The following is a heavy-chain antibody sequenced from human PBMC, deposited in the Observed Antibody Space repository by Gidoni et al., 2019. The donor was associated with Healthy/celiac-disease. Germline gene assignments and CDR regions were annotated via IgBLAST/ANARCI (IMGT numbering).Heavy chain of an antibody. CDR1: GGSISSGDHY. V-gene: IGHV4-30-4*01. D-gene: IGHD3-22*01. CDR3: ARGYDSSGYYDY. CDR2: MYYSGST. Sequence: QVQLQESGPGLVKPSQTLSLTCTVSGGSISSGDHYWSWIRQPPGQGLEWIGYMYYSGSTYYNPSLKSRVTISVDTSKNQFSLKLSSVTAADTAVYYCARGYDSSGYYDYWGQGTLVTVSS. J-gene: IGHJ4*02.